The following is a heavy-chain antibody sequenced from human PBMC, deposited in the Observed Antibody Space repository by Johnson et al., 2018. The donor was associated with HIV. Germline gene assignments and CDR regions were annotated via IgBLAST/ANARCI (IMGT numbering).Heavy chain of an antibody. CDR3: ARAEYDSSGYMVGDAFDI. V-gene: IGHV3-33*08. CDR1: GFTFSSYG. CDR2: ILPDGSNR. Sequence: QVQLVESGGGVVLPGRSLRLSCAASGFTFSSYGMHWVRQAPGKGLEWVAVILPDGSNRYYADSVKGRFTISRDNSKNTLYLQMNSLRAEDTAVYYCARAEYDSSGYMVGDAFDIWGQGTMVTVSS. D-gene: IGHD3-22*01. J-gene: IGHJ3*02.